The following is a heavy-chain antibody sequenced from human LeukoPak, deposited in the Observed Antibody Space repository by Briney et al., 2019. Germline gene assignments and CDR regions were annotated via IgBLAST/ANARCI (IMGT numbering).Heavy chain of an antibody. D-gene: IGHD3-22*01. CDR2: IRYDGSNK. CDR3: AKDPTPNYYDSSGYWFDY. J-gene: IGHJ4*02. V-gene: IGHV3-30*02. CDR1: GFTFISYG. Sequence: PGGSLRLSCAASGFTFISYGMHWVRQAPGKGLEWVTFIRYDGSNKYYADSVKGRFIISRDNSKNTLYLQMNSLRAEDTAVYYCAKDPTPNYYDSSGYWFDYWGQGTLVTVSS.